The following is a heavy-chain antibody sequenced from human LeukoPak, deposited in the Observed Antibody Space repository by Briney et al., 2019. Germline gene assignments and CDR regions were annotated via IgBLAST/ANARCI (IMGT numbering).Heavy chain of an antibody. J-gene: IGHJ6*03. CDR1: GFTVSSNY. D-gene: IGHD1-26*01. CDR2: ITSSSTYI. V-gene: IGHV3-21*01. CDR3: ARDPYSGNYGAYYYYYMDV. Sequence: TGGSLRLSCAASGFTVSSNYMSWVRQAPGKGLEWVSSITSSSTYIYYADSVRGRFTISRDNAKNSLYLQMNSLRAEDTAVYFCARDPYSGNYGAYYYYYMDVWGKGTTVTISS.